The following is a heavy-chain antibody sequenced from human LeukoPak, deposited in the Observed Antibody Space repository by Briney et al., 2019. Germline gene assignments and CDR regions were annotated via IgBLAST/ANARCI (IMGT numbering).Heavy chain of an antibody. CDR1: GFTFSSYS. Sequence: GGSLRLSCAASGFTFSSYSMNWVRQAPGKGLEGVSSISSSSSYIYYADSVKGRFTISRDNANNSLYLQMNSLRAEDTAVYYCARDRDYGILTGAYYFDYWGQGTLVTVSS. CDR3: ARDRDYGILTGAYYFDY. V-gene: IGHV3-21*01. J-gene: IGHJ4*02. CDR2: ISSSSSYI. D-gene: IGHD3-9*01.